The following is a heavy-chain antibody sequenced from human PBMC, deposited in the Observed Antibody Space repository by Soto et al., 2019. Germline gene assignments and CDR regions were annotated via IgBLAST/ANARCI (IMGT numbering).Heavy chain of an antibody. J-gene: IGHJ5*02. V-gene: IGHV4-39*01. CDR3: ARLPTGFQNWIDP. CDR1: GDSAISTPYS. D-gene: IGHD2-21*01. CDR2: TEKTGRS. Sequence: PTDTLSLTCTVSGDSAISTPYSWAWFRQAPVKGLIWIGGTEKTGRSYKPSLTIRATKSQNTAKTQFSLKLTSDTAAYTAVYYYARLPTGFQNWIDPWGQGITVTVSS.